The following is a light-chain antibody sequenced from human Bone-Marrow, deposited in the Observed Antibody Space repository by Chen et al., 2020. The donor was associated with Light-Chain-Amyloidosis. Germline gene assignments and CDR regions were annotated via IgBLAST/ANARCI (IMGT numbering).Light chain of an antibody. CDR2: DNN. CDR1: SFHIGNNY. V-gene: IGLV1-51*01. CDR3: GTWDSSRSSPYV. Sequence: QSVLTQPPSVSAAPGQTVTISCSGSSFHIGNNYVSWYQQRPGTAPKLLIYDNNKRPSGIPDRFSGSKSGTSATLGITGLQTEDEADYYCGTWDSSRSSPYVFGTGTKVTVL. J-gene: IGLJ1*01.